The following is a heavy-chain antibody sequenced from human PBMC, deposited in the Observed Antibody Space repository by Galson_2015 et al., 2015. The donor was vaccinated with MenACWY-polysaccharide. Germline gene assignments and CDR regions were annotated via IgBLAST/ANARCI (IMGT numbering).Heavy chain of an antibody. J-gene: IGHJ5*02. D-gene: IGHD2-8*02. CDR1: GFTFSSNW. Sequence: SLRLSCAASGFTFSSNWMHWVRQAPEKGLVWVSRINADGSATDYADSVRGRFTISRDNAKNTLYLEMNSLRAEDTAVYYCTKAGAKYCRGSTCSFNWFDPWGQGTLVTVSS. CDR3: TKAGAKYCRGSTCSFNWFDP. V-gene: IGHV3-74*01. CDR2: INADGSAT.